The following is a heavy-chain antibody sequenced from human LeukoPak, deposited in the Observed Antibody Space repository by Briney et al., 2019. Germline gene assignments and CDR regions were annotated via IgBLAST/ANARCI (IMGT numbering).Heavy chain of an antibody. J-gene: IGHJ4*02. D-gene: IGHD3-3*01. CDR2: VHLDGRT. CDR1: GGSIGSYY. CDR3: AREGGFYRPLDY. Sequence: SETLSLTCTVSGGSIGSYYWSWIRQPPGKGLEWIGEVHLDGRTNYNPSLKSRLIMSVDLPENHISLKLTSLTAADTAVYYCAREGGFYRPLDYSGQGTLVTVSS. V-gene: IGHV4-59*12.